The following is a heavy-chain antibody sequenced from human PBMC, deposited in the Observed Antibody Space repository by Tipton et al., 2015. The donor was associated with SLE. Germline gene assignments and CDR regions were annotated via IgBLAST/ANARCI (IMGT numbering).Heavy chain of an antibody. D-gene: IGHD3-22*01. CDR3: ARGSYFHHSRSAFDV. CDR2: IYYTGRT. J-gene: IGHJ3*01. CDR1: GDPINNNY. Sequence: TLSLTCTVSGDPINNNYWNWIRQPPGKDLEWIGYIYYTGRTNYNPSLESRITISLDTSKNQFSLQLTSVTAADTAVYYSARGSYFHHSRSAFDVWGLGTMVTVSP. V-gene: IGHV4-59*01.